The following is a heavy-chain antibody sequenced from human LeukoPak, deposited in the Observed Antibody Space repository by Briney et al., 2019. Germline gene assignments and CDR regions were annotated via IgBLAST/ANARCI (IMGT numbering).Heavy chain of an antibody. J-gene: IGHJ4*02. D-gene: IGHD5-12*01. CDR1: GFTFSSYS. CDR2: ISSSSSYI. Sequence: NPGGSLRLSCAASGFTFSSYSMNWVRQAPGKGLEWVSSISSSSSYIYYADSVKGRFTISRDNAKNSLYLQMNSLRAEDTAVYYCARDETPTNGYDSYDFWGQGTLVTVST. V-gene: IGHV3-21*01. CDR3: ARDETPTNGYDSYDF.